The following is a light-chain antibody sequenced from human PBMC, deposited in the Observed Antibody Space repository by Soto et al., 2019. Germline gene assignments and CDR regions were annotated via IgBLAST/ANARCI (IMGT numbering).Light chain of an antibody. CDR1: SSDVGGYNY. J-gene: IGLJ1*01. CDR3: SSYAGSTTFYA. V-gene: IGLV2-8*01. CDR2: EVS. Sequence: QSVLTQPPSASGSPGQSVTISCTGTSSDVGGYNYVSWYQQHPGKAPKLMIYEVSKRPSGVPDRFSGSKSGNTASLTGSWVQAEDEADYYCSSYAGSTTFYAFGTGPKVTVL.